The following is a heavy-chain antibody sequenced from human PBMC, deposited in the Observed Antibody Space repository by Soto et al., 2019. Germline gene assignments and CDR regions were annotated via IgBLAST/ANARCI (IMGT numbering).Heavy chain of an antibody. CDR3: ATTLASMTDETDAFDI. Sequence: ASVNVSCKASVYRYTSYAMHWVRQAPGQRLEWMGWINAGNGNTKYSQKFQGRVTITRDTSASTAYMELSSLRSEDTAVYYCATTLASMTDETDAFDIWGQGTMVTVSS. CDR1: VYRYTSYA. CDR2: INAGNGNT. J-gene: IGHJ3*02. D-gene: IGHD2-2*01. V-gene: IGHV1-3*01.